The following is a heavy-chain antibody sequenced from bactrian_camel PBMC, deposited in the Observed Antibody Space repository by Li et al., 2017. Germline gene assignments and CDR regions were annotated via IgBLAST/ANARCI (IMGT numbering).Heavy chain of an antibody. J-gene: IGHJ4*01. V-gene: IGHV3S63*01. CDR2: IWTADHTT. D-gene: IGHD1*01. CDR3: AASRGYSSLSAMTYAY. Sequence: VQLVESGGGSVQAGGSLRLSCAASGRTYGRNCMVWFRQAPGKEREGVANIWTADHTTYYADSVRGRFTISRDNAKNMVYLHMTSLKPEDTAMYYCAASRGYSSLSAMTYAYWGQGTQVTVS. CDR1: GRTYGRNC.